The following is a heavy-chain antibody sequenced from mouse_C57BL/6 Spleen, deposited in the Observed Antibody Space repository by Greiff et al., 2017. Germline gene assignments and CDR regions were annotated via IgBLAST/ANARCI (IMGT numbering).Heavy chain of an antibody. CDR1: GFSFNTYA. CDR2: IRSQSNNYAT. Sequence: EVKLVASGGGLVQPKGSLKLSCAASGFSFNTYAMNWVRQAPGQGFAWVALIRSQSNNYATYYADSVKARFTISRDDSESMLYLQMNNFKAEDTAMYSCVRHNWDVLAMAYWGQGTSVTVSS. V-gene: IGHV10-1*01. CDR3: VRHNWDVLAMAY. D-gene: IGHD4-1*01. J-gene: IGHJ4*01.